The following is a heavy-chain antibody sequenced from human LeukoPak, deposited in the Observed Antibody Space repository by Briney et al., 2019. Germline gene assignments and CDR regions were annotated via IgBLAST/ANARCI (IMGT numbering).Heavy chain of an antibody. CDR3: ARHRAAGELRDAFDI. D-gene: IGHD3-10*01. V-gene: IGHV4-39*01. J-gene: IGHJ3*02. CDR2: IYYSGST. CDR1: GGSISSSSYY. Sequence: SETLSLTCTVSGGSISSSSYYWGWIRQPPGKGLEWIGSIYYSGSTYYNPSLKSRVTISVDTSKNQFSLKLSSVTAADTAVYYCARHRAAGELRDAFDIWGQGTMVTVSS.